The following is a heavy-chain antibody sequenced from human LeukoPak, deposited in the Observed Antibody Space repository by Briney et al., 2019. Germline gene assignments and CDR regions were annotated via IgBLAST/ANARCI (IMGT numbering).Heavy chain of an antibody. CDR1: GDSISSSNYY. CDR2: IYYSGST. J-gene: IGHJ4*02. CDR3: ARRCSGNNCYSGDY. Sequence: KALETLSLTCTVSGDSISSSNYYWGWIRQPPGKGLEWIGSIYYSGSTYYNPSLKSRVTISVDTSKNQFSLNLSSVTAADTAVYYCARRCSGNNCYSGDYWGQGTLVTVSS. D-gene: IGHD2-15*01. V-gene: IGHV4-39*07.